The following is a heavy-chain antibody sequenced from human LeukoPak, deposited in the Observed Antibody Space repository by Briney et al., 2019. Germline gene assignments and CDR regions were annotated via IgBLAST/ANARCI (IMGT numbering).Heavy chain of an antibody. CDR2: ISGSGGTT. CDR3: AKDRSSSSWFDGYDF. J-gene: IGHJ3*01. CDR1: GFIFSTCA. Sequence: GGSLRLSCTASGFIFSTCAMSWVRQAPGKGLEWVSAISGSGGTTYYADSVTGRFTISRDNSKNTLFLQMNCLRAEDTAVYYCAKDRSSSSWFDGYDFWGQGTMVTVSS. V-gene: IGHV3-23*01. D-gene: IGHD6-13*01.